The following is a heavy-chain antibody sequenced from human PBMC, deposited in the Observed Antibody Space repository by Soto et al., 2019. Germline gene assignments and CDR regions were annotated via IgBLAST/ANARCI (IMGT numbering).Heavy chain of an antibody. D-gene: IGHD4-17*01. CDR1: GSNFSRHE. J-gene: IGHJ4*02. CDR2: ISRTSINI. V-gene: IGHV3-48*03. CDR3: ARQDDYGDYAFDF. Sequence: GGSLRLSCATSGSNFSRHEMSWVRQAPGKGLEWVSYISRTSINIYYADSVKGRFTVSRDNAKNSLHLHMNSLRAEDTAVYFCARQDDYGDYAFDFWGQGALVTV.